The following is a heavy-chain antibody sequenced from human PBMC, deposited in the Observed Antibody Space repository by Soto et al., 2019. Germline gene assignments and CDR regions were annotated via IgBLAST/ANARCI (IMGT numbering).Heavy chain of an antibody. CDR1: GGSFSGYY. D-gene: IGHD3-3*01. J-gene: IGHJ3*02. CDR3: ARDSPYDFWSGYTNAFDI. Sequence: SETLSLTCAVYGGSFSGYYWSWIRQPPGKGLEWIGEINHSGSTNYNPSLKSRVTISVDTSKNQFSLKLSSVTAADTAVYYCARDSPYDFWSGYTNAFDIWGQGTMVTVSS. V-gene: IGHV4-34*01. CDR2: INHSGST.